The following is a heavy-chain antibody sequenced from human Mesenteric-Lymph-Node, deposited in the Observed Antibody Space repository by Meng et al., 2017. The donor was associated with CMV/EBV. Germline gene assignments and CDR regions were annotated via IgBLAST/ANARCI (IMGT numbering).Heavy chain of an antibody. CDR2: ISYDGSNK. D-gene: IGHD1-26*01. CDR3: ARDKYSNYSPCLDH. Sequence: GESLKISCAASGFTVSSNEMSWVRQAPGKGLEWVAVISYDGSNKNYADSVKGRFSISRDNSKNTLYLQMNSLRTEDAALYFCARDKYSNYSPCLDHWGQGTLVTVSS. V-gene: IGHV3-30-3*01. J-gene: IGHJ4*02. CDR1: GFTVSSNE.